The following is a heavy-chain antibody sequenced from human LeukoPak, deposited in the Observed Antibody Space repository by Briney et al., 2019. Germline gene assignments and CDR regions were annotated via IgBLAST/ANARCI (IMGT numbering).Heavy chain of an antibody. J-gene: IGHJ4*02. CDR3: ARDRVPLAYYYDSSGYYYGGGFFDY. CDR1: GFTFSSYW. CDR2: IKQDGSEK. D-gene: IGHD3-22*01. Sequence: PGGSLRLSCAASGFTFSSYWMSWVRQAPGKGLEWVANIKQDGSEKYCVDSVKGRFTISRDNAKNSLYLQMNSLRAEDTAVYYCARDRVPLAYYYDSSGYYYGGGFFDYWGQGTLVTVSS. V-gene: IGHV3-7*01.